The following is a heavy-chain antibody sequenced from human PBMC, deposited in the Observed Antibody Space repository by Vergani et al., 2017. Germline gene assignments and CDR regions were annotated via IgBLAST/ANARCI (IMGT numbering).Heavy chain of an antibody. Sequence: QVQLPQWGAGLLKPSETLSLTCTVSGGSISSSSYYWGWIRQPPGKGLEWMGIINPSGGSTSYAQKFQGRVTMTRDTSTSTVYMELSSLRSEDTAVYYCARGLYSVGYIVATEIVFDYWGQGTLVTVSS. D-gene: IGHD5-12*01. J-gene: IGHJ4*02. CDR3: ARGLYSVGYIVATEIVFDY. V-gene: IGHV1-46*03. CDR1: GGSISSSSYY. CDR2: INPSGGST.